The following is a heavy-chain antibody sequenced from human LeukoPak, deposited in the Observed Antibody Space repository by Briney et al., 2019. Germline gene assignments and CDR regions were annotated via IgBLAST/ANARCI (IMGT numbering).Heavy chain of an antibody. CDR3: ARDGVGATVEAFDI. CDR1: GGSIRTHY. CDR2: IYTSGST. Sequence: SETLSLTCTVSGGSIRTHYWNWIRQPAGKGLEWIGRIYTSGSTNYSPSLKSRVTMSQDTSKNQFSLRLTSVPAADTAVYYCARDGVGATVEAFDIWGQGTMVTVSS. D-gene: IGHD1-26*01. V-gene: IGHV4-4*07. J-gene: IGHJ3*02.